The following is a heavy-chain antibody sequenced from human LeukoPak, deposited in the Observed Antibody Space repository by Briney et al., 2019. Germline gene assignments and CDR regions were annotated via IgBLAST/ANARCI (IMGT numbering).Heavy chain of an antibody. D-gene: IGHD2-2*02. CDR1: GYTFTSYY. CDR3: AEGGISGYCSSTSCYTSLIR. Sequence: GASVEVSCKASGYTFTSYYMHWVRQAPGQGLEWMGIINPSGGSTSYAQKFQGRVTMTRDTSTSTVYMELSSLRSEDTAVYYCAEGGISGYCSSTSCYTSLIRWGQGTLVTVSS. CDR2: INPSGGST. V-gene: IGHV1-46*01. J-gene: IGHJ4*02.